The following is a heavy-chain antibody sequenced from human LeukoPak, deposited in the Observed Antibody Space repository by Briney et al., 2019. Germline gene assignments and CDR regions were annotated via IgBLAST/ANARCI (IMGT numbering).Heavy chain of an antibody. J-gene: IGHJ3*02. Sequence: SETLSLTCTVSGVSISRSSYYWGCIRQPPGKGLEWIVSIYYSGSTYYNPSLKSRVTISVHTSNNQFSLKPSSVTAADTAVYYCDVVTAPRDAFDIWGQGTMVTVSS. CDR2: IYYSGST. CDR1: GVSISRSSYY. CDR3: DVVTAPRDAFDI. D-gene: IGHD2-21*02. V-gene: IGHV4-39*01.